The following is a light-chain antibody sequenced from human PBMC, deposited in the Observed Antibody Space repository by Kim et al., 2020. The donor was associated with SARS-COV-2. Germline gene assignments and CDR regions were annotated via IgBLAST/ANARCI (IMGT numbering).Light chain of an antibody. V-gene: IGKV3-20*01. CDR2: GAS. J-gene: IGKJ1*01. CDR3: QQYGSSPGT. Sequence: PPVDSASLSCRASQSVSSSYLAGYQQKPGQAPRLLVYGASSRATGIPDRFSGSGSGTDFTLTISRLEPEDFAVYYCQQYGSSPGTFGQGTKVDIK. CDR1: QSVSSSY.